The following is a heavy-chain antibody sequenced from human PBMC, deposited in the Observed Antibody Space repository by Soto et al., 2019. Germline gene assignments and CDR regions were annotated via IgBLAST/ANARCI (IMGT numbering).Heavy chain of an antibody. CDR1: GFTVSSNY. CDR2: IYSGGRT. J-gene: IGHJ4*02. V-gene: IGHV3-66*01. CDR3: ARAYYDSRAYSSFDF. Sequence: EVQRVESGGGLVQPGGSLRLSCAASGFTVSSNYMSWVRQAPGKGLEWVSVIYSGGRTYYADSVKGRFTISRDNSKNTLYLQMNSLRAEDTAVYYCARAYYDSRAYSSFDFWGQGTLVTVS. D-gene: IGHD3-22*01.